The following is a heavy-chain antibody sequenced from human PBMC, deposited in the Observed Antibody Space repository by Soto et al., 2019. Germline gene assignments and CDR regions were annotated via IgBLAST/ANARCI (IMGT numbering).Heavy chain of an antibody. V-gene: IGHV1-69*04. J-gene: IGHJ4*02. Sequence: SVKVSCKASGGTFSSYTISWVRQAPGQGLEWMGRIIPILGIANYAQKFQGRVTITADTSTSTAYMELSSLRSDDTAVYYCARDLTIFGVVIGGDYWGQGTLVTVSS. CDR2: IIPILGIA. CDR1: GGTFSSYT. CDR3: ARDLTIFGVVIGGDY. D-gene: IGHD3-3*01.